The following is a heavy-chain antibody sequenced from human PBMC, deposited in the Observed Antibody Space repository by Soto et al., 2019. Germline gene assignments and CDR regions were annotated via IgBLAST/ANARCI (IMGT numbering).Heavy chain of an antibody. CDR2: IHGDGDYS. CDR1: GFMFSCCA. CDR3: AKNRGAGDYTSWSFAV. V-gene: IGHV3-23*01. J-gene: IGHJ2*01. Sequence: EVQLLDSGGGLVQPGGSLRLSCAASGFMFSCCAMSWVRQAPGKGLEWVSTIHGDGDYSHYTDSVEGRFTISRDNSRNTLYLQMDSLRADDTATYYCAKNRGAGDYTSWSFAVWGRGTLVAVSS. D-gene: IGHD2-2*02.